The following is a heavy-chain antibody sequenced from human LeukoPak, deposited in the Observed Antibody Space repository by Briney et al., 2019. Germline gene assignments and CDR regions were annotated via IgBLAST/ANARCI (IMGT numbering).Heavy chain of an antibody. D-gene: IGHD3-10*01. V-gene: IGHV3-21*01. Sequence: GGSLRLSCAASGFTFSSYAMNWVRQAPGKGLEWISSISSSSSYIYYADSVKGRFTISRDNAKNSLYLQMNSLRAEDTAVYYCARGGLLWFGELYYWGQGTLVTVSS. CDR3: ARGGLLWFGELYY. J-gene: IGHJ4*02. CDR1: GFTFSSYA. CDR2: ISSSSSYI.